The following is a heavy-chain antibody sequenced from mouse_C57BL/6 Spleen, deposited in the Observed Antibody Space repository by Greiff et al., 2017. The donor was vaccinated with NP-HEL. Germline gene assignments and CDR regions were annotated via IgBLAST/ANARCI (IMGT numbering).Heavy chain of an antibody. CDR1: GFTFSDYG. CDR3: ARPDDYDPYFDY. J-gene: IGHJ2*01. CDR2: ISSGSSTI. D-gene: IGHD2-4*01. Sequence: EVQLVESGGGLVKPGGSLKLSCAASGFTFSDYGMHWVRQAPEKGLEWVAYISSGSSTIYYADTVKGRFTISRDNAKNTLFLQLTSLRSEDTAMYYCARPDDYDPYFDYWGQGTTLTVSS. V-gene: IGHV5-17*01.